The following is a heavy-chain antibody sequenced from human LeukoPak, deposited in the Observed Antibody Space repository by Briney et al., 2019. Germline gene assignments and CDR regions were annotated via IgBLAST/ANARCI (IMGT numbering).Heavy chain of an antibody. CDR2: ISGSGGST. D-gene: IGHD6-19*01. V-gene: IGHV3-23*01. CDR3: ATESSGRPTPFDY. Sequence: GGSLRLSCAASGFTFLSYAMSWVRQAPGKGLEWVSAISGSGGSTYYADSVKGRFTISRDNSKNTLYLQMNSLRAEDTAVYYCATESSGRPTPFDYWGQGTLVTVSS. CDR1: GFTFLSYA. J-gene: IGHJ4*02.